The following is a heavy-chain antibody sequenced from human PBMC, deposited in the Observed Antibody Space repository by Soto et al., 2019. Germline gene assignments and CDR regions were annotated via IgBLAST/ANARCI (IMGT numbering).Heavy chain of an antibody. Sequence: LRLSCAASGFTFSSYAMSWVRQAPGKGLEWVSAISGSGGGTYYADSVKGRFTISRDNSKNTLYLQMNSLRAEDTAVYYCAKMTYYDFWSPDAFDIWGQGTMVTVSS. CDR1: GFTFSSYA. CDR2: ISGSGGGT. V-gene: IGHV3-23*01. D-gene: IGHD3-3*01. CDR3: AKMTYYDFWSPDAFDI. J-gene: IGHJ3*02.